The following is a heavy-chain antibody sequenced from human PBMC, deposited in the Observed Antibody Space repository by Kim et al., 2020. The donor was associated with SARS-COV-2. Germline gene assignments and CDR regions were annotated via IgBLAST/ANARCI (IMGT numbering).Heavy chain of an antibody. CDR1: GYSFTNYW. J-gene: IGHJ4*02. D-gene: IGHD2-2*01. CDR2: IYPGDSNI. V-gene: IGHV5-51*01. CDR3: ARRRPALNPYYFDY. Sequence: GESLKISCKGSGYSFTNYWIGWVRQMPGKGLEWMGIIYPGDSNISYSPSFQVQVTISADNSISTAYLQWSSLKASDTAMYYCARRRPALNPYYFDYWGQGTLVTVSS.